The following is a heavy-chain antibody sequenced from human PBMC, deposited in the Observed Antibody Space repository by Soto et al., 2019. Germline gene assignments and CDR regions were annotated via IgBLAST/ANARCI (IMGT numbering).Heavy chain of an antibody. CDR2: IFHSGAT. V-gene: IGHV4-4*02. CDR1: GDSISSSHW. Sequence: QVQLQESGPGLVEPSGTLSLTCAVSGDSISSSHWWSWVRQSPGKGLEWIGEIFHSGATKYNPSLESRVTMSVDKSNNQLSIQLRSVTAADTAVYYCARQLERGDLPEGFEYWGQGTLATVSS. D-gene: IGHD1-1*01. J-gene: IGHJ4*02. CDR3: ARQLERGDLPEGFEY.